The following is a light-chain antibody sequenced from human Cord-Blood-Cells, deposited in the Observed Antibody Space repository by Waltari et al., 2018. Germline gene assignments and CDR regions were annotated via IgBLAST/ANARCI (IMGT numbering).Light chain of an antibody. V-gene: IGLV2-18*02. CDR2: EVS. J-gene: IGLJ1*01. CDR3: SSYTSSSTIYV. CDR1: SSDVGSYNR. Sequence: QSALTQPPSVSGSPGQSVTISCTGTSSDVGSYNRVPWYQQPPGTAPKLMIYEVSNRPTGVPDRFSGSKSDNTASLTISGLQAEDEADYYCSSYTSSSTIYVFGTGTKVTVL.